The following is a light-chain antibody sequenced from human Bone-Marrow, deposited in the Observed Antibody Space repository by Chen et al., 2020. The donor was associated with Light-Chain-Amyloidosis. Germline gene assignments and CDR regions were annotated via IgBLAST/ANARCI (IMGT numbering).Light chain of an antibody. Sequence: DVVMTQCPLSQPVTPGQPASVSCNSSQSLVHSDGNTYLNWYKERPGQSPRRLIYTVSNRDSGVPDTFSGSGSGPEFTLKISSVKAEDAGVYYSMQATHWPYTFGQGTKLEI. CDR3: MQATHWPYT. J-gene: IGKJ2*01. CDR2: TVS. V-gene: IGKV2-30*02. CDR1: QSLVHSDGNTY.